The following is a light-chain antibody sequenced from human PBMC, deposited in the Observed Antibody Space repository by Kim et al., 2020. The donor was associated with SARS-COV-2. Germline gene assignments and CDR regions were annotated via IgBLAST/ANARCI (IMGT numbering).Light chain of an antibody. CDR2: AAS. J-gene: IGKJ4*01. Sequence: ASVGDGVTVTCRASQGISNYLDLYQQKPGKVPKLLIDAASTVQSGVPSRFSGSGSGTDFTLTISSLRPDDVATYYCQKYTTARLTFRGGTNVDLK. V-gene: IGKV1-27*01. CDR1: QGISNY. CDR3: QKYTTARLT.